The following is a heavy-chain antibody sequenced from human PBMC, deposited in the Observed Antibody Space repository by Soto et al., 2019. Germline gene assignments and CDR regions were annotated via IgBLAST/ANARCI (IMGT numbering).Heavy chain of an antibody. CDR3: ARVRDSFGLDV. J-gene: IGHJ6*02. V-gene: IGHV4-31*03. CDR2: IHYRGST. CDR1: GGSITGAYY. D-gene: IGHD2-15*01. Sequence: QVQLQESGPGLVKSSETLSLTCTVSGGSITGAYYWNWIRQHPGKDLEWIGSIHYRGSTYYNPSLQSRITISLDRSNNQFSLNLSSVTAADTAVYYCARVRDSFGLDVWGQGTTVTVSS.